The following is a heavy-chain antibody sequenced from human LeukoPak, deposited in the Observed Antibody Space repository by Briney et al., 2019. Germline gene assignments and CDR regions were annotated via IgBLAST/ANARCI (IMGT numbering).Heavy chain of an antibody. CDR3: ARRGYCSSTSCYEYWFDP. Sequence: SETLSLTCTVSGGSISSSSYYWGWIRQPPGQGLEWIRIIYYSGSTYYNPSLKSRLTISVDTSKNQFSLKLSSVTATDTAVYYCARRGYCSSTSCYEYWFDPWGQGTLVTVSS. CDR2: IYYSGST. V-gene: IGHV4-39*01. CDR1: GGSISSSSYY. D-gene: IGHD2-2*01. J-gene: IGHJ5*02.